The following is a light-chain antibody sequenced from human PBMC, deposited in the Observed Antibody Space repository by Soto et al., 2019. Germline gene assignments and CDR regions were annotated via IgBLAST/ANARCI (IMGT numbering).Light chain of an antibody. J-gene: IGKJ2*01. V-gene: IGKV3-20*01. Sequence: IVLTQSPGTLSLSPGERATLSCRASQSVSSSYLAWYQQKPGQAPRLLIYGASGRATGIPDRFSGSGSGTDFTLTISRLEPEDFAVYYCQHYGSSPYTFGKGTQLDIK. CDR2: GAS. CDR1: QSVSSSY. CDR3: QHYGSSPYT.